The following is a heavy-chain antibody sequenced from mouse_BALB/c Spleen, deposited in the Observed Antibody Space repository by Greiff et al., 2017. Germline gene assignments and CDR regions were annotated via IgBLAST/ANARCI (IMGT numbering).Heavy chain of an antibody. V-gene: IGHV5-6*01. D-gene: IGHD2-4*01. J-gene: IGHJ4*01. CDR2: ISSGGSYT. CDR3: ARPDYPYAMDY. Sequence: EVQGVESGGDLVKPGGSLKLSCAASGFTFSSYGMSWVRQTPDKRLEWVATISSGGSYTYYPDSVKGRFTISRDNAKNTLYLQMSSLKSEDTAMYYCARPDYPYAMDYWGQGTSVTVSS. CDR1: GFTFSSYG.